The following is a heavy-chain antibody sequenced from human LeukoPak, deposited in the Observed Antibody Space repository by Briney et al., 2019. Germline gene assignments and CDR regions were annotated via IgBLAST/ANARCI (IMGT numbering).Heavy chain of an antibody. D-gene: IGHD4-17*01. J-gene: IGHJ3*02. CDR2: ISSSSSTI. CDR3: ARRMTTETDAFDI. CDR1: GFPFSSYS. V-gene: IGHV3-48*01. Sequence: GGSLLLSCAASGFPFSSYSMNWVRQAPGKGLEWVSYISSSSSTIYYADSVKGRFTISRDNAKNSLYLQMNSLRAEDTAVYYCARRMTTETDAFDIWGQGTMVTVSS.